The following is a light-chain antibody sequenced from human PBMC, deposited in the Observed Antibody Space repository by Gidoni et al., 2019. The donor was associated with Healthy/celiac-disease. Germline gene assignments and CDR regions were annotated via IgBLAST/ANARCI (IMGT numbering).Light chain of an antibody. J-gene: IGKJ1*01. Sequence: PMPPSPSSLSASVGDRVTITCRASQSISSYLNWYQQKPGKAPKLLNYAATSLQSGVPSRFSGSGSGTDFTLSSSSPQPEDVATYYWQQSYSTPQGFGQGTKVEIK. CDR1: QSISSY. CDR2: AAT. V-gene: IGKV1-39*01. CDR3: QQSYSTPQG.